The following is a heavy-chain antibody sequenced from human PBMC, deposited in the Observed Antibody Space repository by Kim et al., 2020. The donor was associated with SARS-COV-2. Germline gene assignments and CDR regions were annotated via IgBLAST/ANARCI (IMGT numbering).Heavy chain of an antibody. Sequence: GGSLRLSCAASGFTFSSYSMNWVRQAPGKGLEWVSYISSSSSTIYYADSVKGRFTISRDNAKNSLYLQMNSLRAEDTAVYYCARDKGGLYYYGYDAFDIWGQGTMVTVSS. CDR1: GFTFSSYS. D-gene: IGHD3-10*01. CDR3: ARDKGGLYYYGYDAFDI. J-gene: IGHJ3*02. V-gene: IGHV3-48*04. CDR2: ISSSSSTI.